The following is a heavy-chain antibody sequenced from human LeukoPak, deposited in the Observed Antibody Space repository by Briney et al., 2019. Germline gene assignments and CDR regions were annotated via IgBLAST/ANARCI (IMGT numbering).Heavy chain of an antibody. CDR1: GGSITTYP. V-gene: IGHV4-4*07. Sequence: SETLSLTCAVSGGSITTYPWSWVRQPAGKGLGWIGRLSTRGTTNYNPSLKGRLTMSVDTSENQFYLSLSSVTAADTAVYYCAREAMTGQYFFDSWGQGTLVTVSS. D-gene: IGHD3-9*01. CDR2: LSTRGTT. CDR3: AREAMTGQYFFDS. J-gene: IGHJ4*02.